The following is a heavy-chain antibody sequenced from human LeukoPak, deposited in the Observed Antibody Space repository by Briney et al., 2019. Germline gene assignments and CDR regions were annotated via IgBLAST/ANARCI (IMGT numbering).Heavy chain of an antibody. Sequence: SETLSLTCTVSGGSISSDNYYWGWIRQPPGMALEWVGSIHYSGVTYYNPSLKSRVTISVDTSKNHFSLKLSSVTAADTAVYYCARVGYYDSSGSSDYWGQGTLVTVSS. J-gene: IGHJ4*02. CDR2: IHYSGVT. CDR1: GGSISSDNYY. V-gene: IGHV4-39*02. CDR3: ARVGYYDSSGSSDY. D-gene: IGHD3-22*01.